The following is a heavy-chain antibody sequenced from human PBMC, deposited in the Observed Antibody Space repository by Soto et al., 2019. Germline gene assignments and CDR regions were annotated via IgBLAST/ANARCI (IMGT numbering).Heavy chain of an antibody. J-gene: IGHJ4*02. Sequence: SVKVSCKASGFTITSSAVQWVRQARGQRLEWIGWIVVGSGNTNYAQKFQERVTITRDMSTSTAYMELSSLRSEDTAVYYCAAEYCSSTSCYPLIGPGYWGQGTLVTVSS. V-gene: IGHV1-58*01. CDR1: GFTITSSA. CDR2: IVVGSGNT. CDR3: AAEYCSSTSCYPLIGPGY. D-gene: IGHD2-2*01.